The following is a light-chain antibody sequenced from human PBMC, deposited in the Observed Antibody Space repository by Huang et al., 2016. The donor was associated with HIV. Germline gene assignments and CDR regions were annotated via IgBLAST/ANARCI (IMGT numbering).Light chain of an antibody. V-gene: IGKV3-20*01. CDR3: QQSGSSLIN. Sequence: EIVVTQSPGTLSLSPGERATLSCRTSQSVGSSYLAWYQQKPGQAPRPLIYGASNRATGIPDRFSGSGSGTDFTLTISRLEPEDFAVYFCQQSGSSLINFGGGTKVDLK. CDR2: GAS. J-gene: IGKJ4*01. CDR1: QSVGSSY.